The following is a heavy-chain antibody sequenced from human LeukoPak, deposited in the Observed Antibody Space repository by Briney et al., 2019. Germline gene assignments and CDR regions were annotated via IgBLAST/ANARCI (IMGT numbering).Heavy chain of an antibody. J-gene: IGHJ5*02. CDR1: GYTFTGYY. D-gene: IGHD6-13*01. V-gene: IGHV1-2*02. CDR2: INPNSGGT. Sequence: ASVKVSCKASGYTFTGYYMHWVRQAPGQGLEWMGWINPNSGGTNYAQKFQGRVTMTRDTSISTAYMELSRLRSDDTAVYYCARDRIAAAALGWFDPWGQGTLVTVSS. CDR3: ARDRIAAAALGWFDP.